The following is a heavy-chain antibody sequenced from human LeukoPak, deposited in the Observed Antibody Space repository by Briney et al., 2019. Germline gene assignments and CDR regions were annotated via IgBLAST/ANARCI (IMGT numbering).Heavy chain of an antibody. CDR3: GRNRDSWFDP. CDR2: VYPAYSDT. V-gene: IGHV5-51*01. CDR1: GYRFTSYW. D-gene: IGHD3-22*01. Sequence: GESLKISCKGSGYRFTSYWIAWVRQTPGKGLEWMGIVYPAYSDTTYSPSFQGQVTISADKSISTAYLQWRSRKAAATAMYYCGRNRDSWFDPWGQGTLVTVSS. J-gene: IGHJ5*02.